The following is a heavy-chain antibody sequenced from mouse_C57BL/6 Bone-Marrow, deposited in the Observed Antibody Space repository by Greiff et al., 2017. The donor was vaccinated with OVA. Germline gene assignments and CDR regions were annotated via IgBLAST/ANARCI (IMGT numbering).Heavy chain of an antibody. D-gene: IGHD4-1*01. CDR3: ARYVGTYYFDY. CDR2: IRNKANGYTT. J-gene: IGHJ2*01. CDR1: GFTFTDYY. Sequence: EVKLVESGGGLVQPGGSLSLSCAASGFTFTDYYMSWVRQPPGKALEWLGFIRNKANGYTTEYSASVKGRFTISRDNSQSILYLQMNALRAEDSATYYCARYVGTYYFDYWGQGTTLTVSS. V-gene: IGHV7-3*01.